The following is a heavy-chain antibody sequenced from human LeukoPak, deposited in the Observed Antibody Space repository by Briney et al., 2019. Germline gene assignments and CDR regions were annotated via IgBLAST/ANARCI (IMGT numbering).Heavy chain of an antibody. J-gene: IGHJ3*02. CDR2: INYSGST. V-gene: IGHV4-34*01. D-gene: IGHD1-26*01. CDR3: ASPNATVGAYSAFDI. Sequence: SETLSLTCAVYGGSFSGYYWGWIRQPPGKGLEWIGSINYSGSTYYNPSLKSRITISVAASKNQFSLKLSSVTAADTAVYFCASPNATVGAYSAFDIWGQGTMVTVSS. CDR1: GGSFSGYY.